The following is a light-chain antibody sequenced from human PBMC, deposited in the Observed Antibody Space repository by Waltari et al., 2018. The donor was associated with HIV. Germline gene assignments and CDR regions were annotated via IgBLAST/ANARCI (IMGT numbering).Light chain of an antibody. CDR1: SSDIGYFDY. J-gene: IGLJ1*01. CDR2: EVS. CDR3: CSYAGTYTYV. V-gene: IGLV2-11*01. Sequence: QSALTQPRSVSGSPGQSVTLSCTGTSSDIGYFDYVPWYQHYPGQAPKVIIYEVSQRPSGVPDRFTGSKSGITASLTISGLQDEDEADYYCCSYAGTYTYVFGTGTTVTVL.